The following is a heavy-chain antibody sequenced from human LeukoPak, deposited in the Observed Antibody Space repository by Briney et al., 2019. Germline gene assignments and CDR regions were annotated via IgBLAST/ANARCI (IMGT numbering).Heavy chain of an antibody. Sequence: GGSLRLSCAASGFTFIDYVMSWVRQAPGKGLEWVSAITSSGGDTYYSDSVKGRFTISRDNSKNTLYLQMSSLRDEDTAVYYCAKGSSSSRPYYLDYWGQGTLVIVSS. CDR3: AKGSSSSRPYYLDY. CDR1: GFTFIDYV. J-gene: IGHJ4*02. D-gene: IGHD6-6*01. V-gene: IGHV3-23*01. CDR2: ITSSGGDT.